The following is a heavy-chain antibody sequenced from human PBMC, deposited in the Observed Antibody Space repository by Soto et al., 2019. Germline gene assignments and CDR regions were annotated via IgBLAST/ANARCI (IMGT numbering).Heavy chain of an antibody. CDR3: AKLHDYYGSGSYAYYMDV. CDR1: GFTFSSYA. CDR2: ISGSGGST. J-gene: IGHJ6*03. D-gene: IGHD3-10*01. Sequence: GGSLRLSCASSGFTFSSYAMSLVRQAPGKGLEWVSAISGSGGSTYYADSVKGRFTISRDNSKNTLYLQMNSLRAEDTAVYYCAKLHDYYGSGSYAYYMDVWGKGTTVTVSS. V-gene: IGHV3-23*01.